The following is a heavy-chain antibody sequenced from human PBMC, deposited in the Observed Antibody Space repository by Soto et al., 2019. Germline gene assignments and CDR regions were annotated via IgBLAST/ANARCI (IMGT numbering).Heavy chain of an antibody. CDR2: INHSGST. Sequence: QVQLQQWGAGLLKPSETLSLTCAVYGGSFSGYYWSWIRQPPGKGLEWIGEINHSGSTNYNPSLKSRVTISVDTSKNQFSLKLSYVTAADTAVYYCARGVAAAGLDYWGQGTLVTVSS. D-gene: IGHD6-13*01. J-gene: IGHJ4*02. V-gene: IGHV4-34*01. CDR3: ARGVAAAGLDY. CDR1: GGSFSGYY.